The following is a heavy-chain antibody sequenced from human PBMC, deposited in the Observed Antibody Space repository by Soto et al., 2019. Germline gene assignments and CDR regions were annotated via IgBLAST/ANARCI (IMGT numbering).Heavy chain of an antibody. CDR2: IIPIFGTA. V-gene: IGHV1-69*13. Sequence: VASVKVSCKASGGTFSSYAISWVRQAPGQGLEWMGGIIPIFGTANYAQKFQGRVTITADESTSTAYMELSSLRSEDTAVYYCARGELLRMKNYYGMDVWGQGTTVTVSS. CDR1: GGTFSSYA. J-gene: IGHJ6*01. D-gene: IGHD2-15*01. CDR3: ARGELLRMKNYYGMDV.